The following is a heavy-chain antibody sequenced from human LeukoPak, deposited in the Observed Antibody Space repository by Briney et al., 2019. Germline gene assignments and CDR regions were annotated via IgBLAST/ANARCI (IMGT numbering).Heavy chain of an antibody. CDR1: GFTFSNHY. J-gene: IGHJ4*02. Sequence: GGSLTLSCAAYGFTFSNHYMSWIRQPPGKGLEWVSYISGSGGITNYGDAVMGRFTISRDNGKNSLHLQMNSLRDEETAVYYCATDQGENYDSSGYYSYWGQGTPVTVSS. CDR2: ISGSGGIT. V-gene: IGHV3-11*06. CDR3: ATDQGENYDSSGYYSY. D-gene: IGHD3-22*01.